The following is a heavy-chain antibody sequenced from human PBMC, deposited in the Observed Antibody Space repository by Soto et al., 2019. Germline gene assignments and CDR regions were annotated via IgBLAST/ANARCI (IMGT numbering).Heavy chain of an antibody. CDR3: ARVLAAAGPFDY. Sequence: SVKVSCKASGGTFSSYAISWVRQAPGQGLEWMGGIIPIFGTANYAQKFQGRVTITADESTSTAYMELSSLRSEDTAVYYCARVLAAAGPFDYWGQGTLVTVSS. CDR1: GGTFSSYA. CDR2: IIPIFGTA. D-gene: IGHD6-13*01. J-gene: IGHJ4*02. V-gene: IGHV1-69*13.